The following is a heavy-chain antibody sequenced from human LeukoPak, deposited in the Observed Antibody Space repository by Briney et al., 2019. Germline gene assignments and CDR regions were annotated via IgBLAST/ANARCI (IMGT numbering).Heavy chain of an antibody. CDR1: GFTLSPSW. CDR2: ITSDGRNT. D-gene: IGHD3-10*01. CDR3: AKDWHYRLDL. Sequence: PGGSLRLSCAASGFTLSPSWMNWVRQAPGKGLVWVSRITSDGRNTVYADFVKGRFTISRDNARNTVYLQMISLRPEDSAVYFCAKDWHYRLDLWGQGALVTVSS. J-gene: IGHJ4*02. V-gene: IGHV3-74*01.